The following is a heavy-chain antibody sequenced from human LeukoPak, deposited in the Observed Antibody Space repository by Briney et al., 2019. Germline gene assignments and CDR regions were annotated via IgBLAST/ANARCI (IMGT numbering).Heavy chain of an antibody. J-gene: IGHJ4*02. D-gene: IGHD3-10*01. Sequence: ASVTVSCKASGYTFTSYGITWVRQAPGQGLEWTGWISTYNGNTNYAQNLQDRLTMTTDASTSTTYMELRSLRSDDTAVYYCARDRSMVRGESGYWGQGTLVTVSS. CDR2: ISTYNGNT. CDR3: ARDRSMVRGESGY. CDR1: GYTFTSYG. V-gene: IGHV1-18*01.